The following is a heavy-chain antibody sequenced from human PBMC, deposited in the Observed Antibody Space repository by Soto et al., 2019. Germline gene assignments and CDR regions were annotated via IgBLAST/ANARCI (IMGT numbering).Heavy chain of an antibody. CDR3: ARLQRRWVNADY. V-gene: IGHV4-39*01. CDR1: GGSLNSTSSY. J-gene: IGHJ4*02. CDR2: KYDSGTS. Sequence: QLLLQESGPGLVKPSETLSLTCTVSGGSLNSTSSYCAWIRHPPGKGLEGIGSKYDSGTSYSNPSLESVPSMSVNTSKNRFSLMLNSGTAADTVVYYCARLQRRWVNADYWGQGTLVTLSS. D-gene: IGHD6-13*01.